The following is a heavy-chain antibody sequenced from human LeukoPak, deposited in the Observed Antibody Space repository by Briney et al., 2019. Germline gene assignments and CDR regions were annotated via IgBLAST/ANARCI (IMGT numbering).Heavy chain of an antibody. CDR2: ITSSGDTT. Sequence: GGSLRLSCAASGFTFSNYAMRWVRQAPGKGLEWVSSITSSGDTTYYTDSVRGRLTISRDNSKNTLYLQMHSLRAEDTALYYCADSNYWYPVDYWGQGTLVTVSS. CDR3: ADSNYWYPVDY. J-gene: IGHJ4*02. D-gene: IGHD4-11*01. CDR1: GFTFSNYA. V-gene: IGHV3-23*01.